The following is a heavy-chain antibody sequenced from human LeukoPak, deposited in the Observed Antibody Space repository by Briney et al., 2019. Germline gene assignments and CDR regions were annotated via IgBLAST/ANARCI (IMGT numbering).Heavy chain of an antibody. CDR3: ARGAGYSSSWSPYYFDY. Sequence: KFQGRVTITRDTSASTAYMELSSLRSEDTAVYYCARGAGYSSSWSPYYFDYWGQGTLVTVSS. J-gene: IGHJ4*02. D-gene: IGHD6-13*01. V-gene: IGHV1-3*01.